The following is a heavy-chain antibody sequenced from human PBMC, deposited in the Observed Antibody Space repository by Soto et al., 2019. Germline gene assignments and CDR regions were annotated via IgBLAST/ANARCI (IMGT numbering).Heavy chain of an antibody. CDR2: INHSGST. V-gene: IGHV4-34*01. D-gene: IGHD2-2*01. J-gene: IGHJ6*02. CDR3: ARALVVPAAPGHYYGMDV. CDR1: GGSFSGYY. Sequence: QVQLQQWGAGLLKPSETLSLTCAVYGGSFSGYYWSWIRQPPGKGLEWIGEINHSGSTNYNPSLKSRVTISVDTSKNQFSLKLSSVTAADTDVYYCARALVVPAAPGHYYGMDVWGQGTTVTVSS.